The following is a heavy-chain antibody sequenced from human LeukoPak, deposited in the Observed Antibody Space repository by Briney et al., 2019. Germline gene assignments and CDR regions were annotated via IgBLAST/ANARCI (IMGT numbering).Heavy chain of an antibody. CDR1: GGSISSGGYY. CDR3: ARGVAEYDSSGYYMDYFDY. D-gene: IGHD3-22*01. Sequence: SQTLSLTCTVSGGSISSGGYYWSWIRQPAGKGLEWIGRIYTSGSTNYNPSLKSRVTMSVDTSKNQFSLKLSSVTAADTAVYYCARGVAEYDSSGYYMDYFDYWGQGTLVTVSS. CDR2: IYTSGST. V-gene: IGHV4-61*02. J-gene: IGHJ4*02.